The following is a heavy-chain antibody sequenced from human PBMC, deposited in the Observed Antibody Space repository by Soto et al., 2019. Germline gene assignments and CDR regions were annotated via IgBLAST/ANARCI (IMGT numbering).Heavy chain of an antibody. D-gene: IGHD1-7*01. CDR2: IIPIFGTA. CDR1: GGTFSSYA. V-gene: IGHV1-69*06. Sequence: QVQLVQSGAEVKKPGSSVKVSCKASGGTFSSYAISWVRQAPGQGLEWMGGIIPIFGTANYAQKFQGRVTITADKSTSTSSMELSSLRSEDTAVYYCARGRYNWKYVRSFYYYYGMDVWGKGTTVTVSS. CDR3: ARGRYNWKYVRSFYYYYGMDV. J-gene: IGHJ6*04.